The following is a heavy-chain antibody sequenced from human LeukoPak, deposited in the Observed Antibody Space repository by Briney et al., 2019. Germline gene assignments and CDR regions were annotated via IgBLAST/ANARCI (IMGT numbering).Heavy chain of an antibody. Sequence: PGASLRLSCAASGFIFSNYAMYWVRQAPGKGLEWVSAISGRSDNTYYADSVKGRFTLSRDSSNNTLYLQMNSLRADDTAVYYCAKWGDYDVLTGYYVSDFWGQGTLVTVSS. J-gene: IGHJ4*02. CDR1: GFIFSNYA. D-gene: IGHD3-9*01. CDR3: AKWGDYDVLTGYYVSDF. V-gene: IGHV3-23*01. CDR2: ISGRSDNT.